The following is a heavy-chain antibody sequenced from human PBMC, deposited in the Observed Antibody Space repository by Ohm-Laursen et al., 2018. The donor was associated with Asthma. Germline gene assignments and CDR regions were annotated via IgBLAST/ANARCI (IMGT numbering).Heavy chain of an antibody. CDR1: GFTFSSYG. CDR3: ARDVMEWYLPAFDF. D-gene: IGHD3-3*01. CDR2: SGTYFDGGLK. J-gene: IGHJ4*02. Sequence: SLRLSCAASGFTFSSYGMHWVRQAPGKGLEWVAVSGTYFDGGLKYYADSVNGRFTVSGDDSKNTLYLQMNSLRPDDTAVYYCARDVMEWYLPAFDFWGQGTLVTVSS. V-gene: IGHV3-30*03.